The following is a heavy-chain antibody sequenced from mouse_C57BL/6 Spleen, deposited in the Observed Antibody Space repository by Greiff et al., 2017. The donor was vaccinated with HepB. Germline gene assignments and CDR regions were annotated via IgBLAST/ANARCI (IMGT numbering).Heavy chain of an antibody. D-gene: IGHD2-14*01. CDR1: GYTFTDYY. J-gene: IGHJ4*01. V-gene: IGHV1-76*01. Sequence: QVQLKESGAELVRPGASVKLSCKASGYTFTDYYINWVKQRPGQGLEWIARIYPGSGNTYYNEKFKGKSTLTAENTSSTAYMQLSSLTAEDSAVYFCARYYRGAMDYWGQGTSVTVSS. CDR2: IYPGSGNT. CDR3: ARYYRGAMDY.